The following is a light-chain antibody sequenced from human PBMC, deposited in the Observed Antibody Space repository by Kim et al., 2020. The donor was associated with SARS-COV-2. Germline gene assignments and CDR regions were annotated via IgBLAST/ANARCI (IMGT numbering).Light chain of an antibody. CDR3: QHRKT. J-gene: IGKJ1*01. V-gene: IGKV1-5*01. Sequence: STLSASLGDRVTITCRASQYITRGLAWYQQKPGKAPKLLIYDASTLDSGVPSRFRGSGSGTEFTLTISSLQPDDFTSYYCQHRKTFGQGTKVDIK. CDR1: QYITRG. CDR2: DAS.